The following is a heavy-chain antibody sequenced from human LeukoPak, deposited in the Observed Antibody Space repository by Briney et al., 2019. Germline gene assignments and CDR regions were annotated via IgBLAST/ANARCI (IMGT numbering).Heavy chain of an antibody. CDR2: IYYSGST. V-gene: IGHV4-38-2*02. CDR3: ARVVVGGGVYCSSTSCPRDAFDI. Sequence: SETLSLTCTVSGYSISSGYYWGWIRQPPGKGLEWIGSIYYSGSTYYSPSLKSRVTISVDTSKNQFSLKLSSVTAADTAVYYCARVVVGGGVYCSSTSCPRDAFDIWGQGTMVTVSS. CDR1: GYSISSGYY. D-gene: IGHD2-2*01. J-gene: IGHJ3*02.